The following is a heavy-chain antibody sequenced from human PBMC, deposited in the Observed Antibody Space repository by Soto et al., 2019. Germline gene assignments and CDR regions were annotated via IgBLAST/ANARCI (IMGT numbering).Heavy chain of an antibody. Sequence: PSETLSLTFTVSGGSISSCCYYWSWFRQHPGKGLEWIGYIYYSGSTYYNPSLKSRVTISVDTSKNQFSLKLSSVTAADTAVYYCARDTTTVGLGWGQGTLVTVSS. CDR1: GGSISSCCYY. J-gene: IGHJ4*02. D-gene: IGHD4-17*01. V-gene: IGHV4-31*03. CDR3: ARDTTTVGLG. CDR2: IYYSGST.